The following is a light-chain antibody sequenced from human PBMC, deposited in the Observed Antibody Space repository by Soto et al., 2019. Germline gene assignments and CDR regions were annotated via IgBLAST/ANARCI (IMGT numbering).Light chain of an antibody. CDR3: QQSYTTPWA. CDR1: QSVLYSANDENY. J-gene: IGKJ1*01. CDR2: WAS. Sequence: DIVMSHSPASLAVSLGERATINCKSSQSVLYSANDENYLAWYQQKPGQSPKLLIYWASTRESGVPDRFSGSGSRTDFTLTISSLQAEDVALYYCQQSYTTPWAFGQGTKVDIK. V-gene: IGKV4-1*01.